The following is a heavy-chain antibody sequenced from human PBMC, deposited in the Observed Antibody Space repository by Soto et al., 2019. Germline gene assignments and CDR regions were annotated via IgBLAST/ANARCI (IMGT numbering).Heavy chain of an antibody. CDR1: GGTFSSYA. CDR3: ARGYCSGGSCYPDY. J-gene: IGHJ4*02. D-gene: IGHD2-15*01. Sequence: SVKVSCKASGGTFSSYAISWVRQAPGQGLEWMGGIIPIFGTANYAQKFQGRVTITADKSTSTAYMELSSLRSEDTAVYYCARGYCSGGSCYPDYWGQGTLVTVSS. V-gene: IGHV1-69*06. CDR2: IIPIFGTA.